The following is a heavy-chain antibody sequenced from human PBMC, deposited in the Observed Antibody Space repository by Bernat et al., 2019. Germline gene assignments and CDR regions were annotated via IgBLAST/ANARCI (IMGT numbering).Heavy chain of an antibody. CDR1: GYTFTSYG. CDR3: ARGPLEWLLYYYYYYMDV. D-gene: IGHD3-3*01. V-gene: IGHV1-18*01. J-gene: IGHJ6*03. Sequence: QVQLVQSGAEVKKPGASVKVSCKASGYTFTSYGISWVRQAPGQGLEWMGWISAYNGNTNYAQKLQGRVPMTTDTSTSTAYMELRSLRSDDTAVYYCARGPLEWLLYYYYYYMDVWGKGTTVTVSS. CDR2: ISAYNGNT.